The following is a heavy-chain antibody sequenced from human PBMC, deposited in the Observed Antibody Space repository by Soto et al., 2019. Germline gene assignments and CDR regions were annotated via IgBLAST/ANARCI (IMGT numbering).Heavy chain of an antibody. V-gene: IGHV3-23*01. J-gene: IGHJ2*01. Sequence: GGSLSLSCAASGFTFSSYAISWVRQAPGKGLEWVSTISGSGGSTYYADSVKGRFTISRDNSKNTLYLQMNSLRAEDTALYYCAKDASSGITSFDLWGRGTLVTVSS. D-gene: IGHD3-3*01. CDR3: AKDASSGITSFDL. CDR2: ISGSGGST. CDR1: GFTFSSYA.